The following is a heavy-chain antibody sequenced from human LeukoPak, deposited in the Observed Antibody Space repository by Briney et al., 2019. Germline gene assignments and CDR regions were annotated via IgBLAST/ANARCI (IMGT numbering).Heavy chain of an antibody. Sequence: ASVKVSCKASGCTFTDFLIHWVRQAPGQGLEWVASINPNSGDTNVARRFRGRVAMTRDTSITTAYMVLTRLNSDDTAVYYCARGLIPLSNWFDPWGQGTVVIVSS. V-gene: IGHV1-2*02. CDR2: INPNSGDT. J-gene: IGHJ5*02. CDR3: ARGLIPLSNWFDP. CDR1: GCTFTDFL.